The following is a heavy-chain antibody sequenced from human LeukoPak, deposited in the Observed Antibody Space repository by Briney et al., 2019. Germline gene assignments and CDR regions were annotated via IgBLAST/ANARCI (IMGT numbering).Heavy chain of an antibody. CDR1: GGTFSSYA. CDR3: AREGPRIAVAGPYYYYYGMDV. CDR2: IIPIFGTA. D-gene: IGHD6-19*01. Sequence: ASVKVSCKASGGTFSSYAISWVRQAPGQGLEWMGGIIPIFGTANYAQKFQGRVTITADESTSTAYMELSSLRSEDTAVYYCAREGPRIAVAGPYYYYYGMDVWGQGTTVTVSS. J-gene: IGHJ6*02. V-gene: IGHV1-69*13.